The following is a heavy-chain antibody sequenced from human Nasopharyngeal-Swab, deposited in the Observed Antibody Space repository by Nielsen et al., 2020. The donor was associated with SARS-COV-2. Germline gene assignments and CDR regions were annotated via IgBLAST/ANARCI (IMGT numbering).Heavy chain of an antibody. CDR2: INHSGST. CDR3: ARGYSGSASLDY. V-gene: IGHV4-34*01. CDR1: GGSFSGYY. D-gene: IGHD1-26*01. Sequence: SETLSLTCAVYGGSFSGYYWSWIRQPPGKGLEWIGEINHSGSTNYNPSLKSRVTISVDTSKNQFSLKVSSVTAADTAVYYCARGYSGSASLDYWGQGTLVTVSS. J-gene: IGHJ4*02.